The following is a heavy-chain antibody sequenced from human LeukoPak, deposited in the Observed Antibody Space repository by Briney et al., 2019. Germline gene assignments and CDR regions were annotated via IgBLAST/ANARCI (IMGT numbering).Heavy chain of an antibody. CDR1: GGSISSSSYY. CDR3: AGHDSSGWYPTSHFDY. J-gene: IGHJ4*02. CDR2: IYYSGST. V-gene: IGHV4-39*01. Sequence: SETLSLTCTVSGGSISSSSYYWGWLRQPPGKGLEWIGSIYYSGSTYYNPSLKSRVTISVDTSKNQFSLKLSSVTAADTAVYYCAGHDSSGWYPTSHFDYWGQGTLVTVSS. D-gene: IGHD6-19*01.